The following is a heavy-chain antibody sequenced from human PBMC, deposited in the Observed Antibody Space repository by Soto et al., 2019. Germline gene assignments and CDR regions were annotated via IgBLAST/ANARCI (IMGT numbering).Heavy chain of an antibody. V-gene: IGHV3-21*05. CDR1: GFTFSTYS. D-gene: IGHD2-2*01. CDR3: ARSSTSGDV. Sequence: PGGSLRFSCAASGFTFSTYSINWVRQAPGKGLEWISYISDNSSVIYYADSVRGRFTISRDGSKNSRYLQMDSLRADDTAVYCCARSSTSGDVWGQGTTVTVSS. J-gene: IGHJ6*02. CDR2: ISDNSSVI.